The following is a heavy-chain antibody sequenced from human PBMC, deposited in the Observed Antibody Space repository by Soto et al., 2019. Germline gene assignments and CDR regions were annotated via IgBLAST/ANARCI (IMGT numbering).Heavy chain of an antibody. CDR1: GFTFSSYG. V-gene: IGHV3-33*01. D-gene: IGHD3-22*01. CDR2: IWYDGSNK. CDR3: ARSVVVDVYYYYYGMDV. Sequence: SLRLSCAASGFTFSSYGMHWVRQAPGKGLEWVAVIWYDGSNKYYADSVKGRFTISRDNSKNTLYLQMNSLRAEDTAVYYCARSVVVDVYYYYYGMDVWGKGTTVTVSS. J-gene: IGHJ6*04.